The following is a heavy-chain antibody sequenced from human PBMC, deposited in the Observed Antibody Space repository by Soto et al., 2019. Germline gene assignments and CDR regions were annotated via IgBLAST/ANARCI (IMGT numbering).Heavy chain of an antibody. D-gene: IGHD6-13*01. CDR2: ISDDATNK. Sequence: QVQLVESGGGLVQPGRSLRLSCAASGFTFSSYAMHWVRQAPGKGLEWVAIISDDATNKYYADSVTGRFTISRDNSKNTVYLPMNSLRPEETAVYYCARDWFSISWPGWYFALWGRGTLVTVSS. CDR3: ARDWFSISWPGWYFAL. CDR1: GFTFSSYA. V-gene: IGHV3-30-3*01. J-gene: IGHJ2*01.